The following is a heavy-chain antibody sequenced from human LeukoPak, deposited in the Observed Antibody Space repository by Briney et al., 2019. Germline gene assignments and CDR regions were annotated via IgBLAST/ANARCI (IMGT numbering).Heavy chain of an antibody. Sequence: VASVKVSCKASGGSFSSYAISWVRQAPGQGLEWMGRIIPVFGTANYAQKFQERVTITADIVSNTAYLEVTSLTSDDTAVYFCAKQGAARQDYYMDVWGNGTTVTVYS. CDR1: GGSFSSYA. V-gene: IGHV1-69*06. CDR3: AKQGAARQDYYMDV. CDR2: IIPVFGTA. D-gene: IGHD5-18*01. J-gene: IGHJ6*03.